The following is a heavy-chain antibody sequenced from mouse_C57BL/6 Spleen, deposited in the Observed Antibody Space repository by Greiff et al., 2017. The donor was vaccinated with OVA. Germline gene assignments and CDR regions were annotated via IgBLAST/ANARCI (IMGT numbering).Heavy chain of an antibody. CDR2: ISSGGSYT. CDR1: GFTFSSYG. V-gene: IGHV5-6*01. D-gene: IGHD2-1*01. Sequence: DVHLVESGGDLVKPGGSLKLSCAASGFTFSSYGLSWVRQTPDKRLEWVATISSGGSYTYYPDSVKGRFTISRDNAKNTLYLQMSSLKSEDTAMYYCARHYGNYNYYAMDYWGQGTSVTVSS. CDR3: ARHYGNYNYYAMDY. J-gene: IGHJ4*01.